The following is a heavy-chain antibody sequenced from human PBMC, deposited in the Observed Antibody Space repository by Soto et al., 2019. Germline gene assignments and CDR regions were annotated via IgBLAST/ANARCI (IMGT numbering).Heavy chain of an antibody. Sequence: QVQLQESGPGLVKPSQTLSLTCTVSGGSISSGGYYRSWIRQHPGKGLEWIGYIYYSGSTYYNPSLKSRVTISVDTSKNQFSLKLSSVTAADTAVYYCAREAPLNYYGSGCYYIDRDTYGMDVWGQGTTVTVSS. CDR2: IYYSGST. CDR3: AREAPLNYYGSGCYYIDRDTYGMDV. D-gene: IGHD3-10*01. CDR1: GGSISSGGYY. J-gene: IGHJ6*02. V-gene: IGHV4-31*03.